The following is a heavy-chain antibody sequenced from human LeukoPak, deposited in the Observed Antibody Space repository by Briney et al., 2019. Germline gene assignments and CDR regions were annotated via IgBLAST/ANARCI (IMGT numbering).Heavy chain of an antibody. CDR3: ARSFAFRPGGVNGMDV. V-gene: IGHV3-23*01. CDR2: ISGSGGST. Sequence: GGSLRLSCAASGFTFSSYAMSWVRQAPGKGLEWVSAISGSGGSTYYADSVKGRFTISRDNSKNTLYLQMGSLRAEDMAVYYCARSFAFRPGGVNGMDVWGQGTTVTVSS. CDR1: GFTFSSYA. J-gene: IGHJ6*02. D-gene: IGHD3-16*01.